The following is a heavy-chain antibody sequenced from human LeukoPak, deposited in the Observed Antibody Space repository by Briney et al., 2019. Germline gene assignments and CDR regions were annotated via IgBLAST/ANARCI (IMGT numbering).Heavy chain of an antibody. CDR3: ARRLVTVTLDAFDI. CDR1: GGSISSSSYY. CDR2: IYYSGST. J-gene: IGHJ3*02. Sequence: SSETLSLTCTVSGGSISSSSYYWGWIRQPPGKGLEWIGSIYYSGSTYYNPSLKSRVTISVDTSKNQFSLKLSSVTAADTAVYYCARRLVTVTLDAFDIWGQGTMVTVSS. D-gene: IGHD4-11*01. V-gene: IGHV4-39*01.